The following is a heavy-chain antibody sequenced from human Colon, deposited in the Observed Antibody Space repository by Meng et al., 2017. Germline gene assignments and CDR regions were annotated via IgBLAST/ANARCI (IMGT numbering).Heavy chain of an antibody. CDR1: GFNFTPFV. V-gene: IGHV3-30*04. CDR2: ITSDGKTQ. CDR3: TRDLVGGAFHY. D-gene: IGHD1-26*01. J-gene: IGHJ4*02. Sequence: GESLKISCVASGFNFTPFVMHWVRQTPGKGLEWVAVITSDGKTQNYADSVKGRFTISRDNSKSTLYLQMNSLRVEDTTVYYCTRDLVGGAFHYWGQGTLVTVSS.